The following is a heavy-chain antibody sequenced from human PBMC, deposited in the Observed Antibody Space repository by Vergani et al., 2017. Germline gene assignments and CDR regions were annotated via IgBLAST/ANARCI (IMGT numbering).Heavy chain of an antibody. D-gene: IGHD3-22*01. CDR2: IIPILGIA. J-gene: IGHJ4*02. CDR1: GGTFSSYA. V-gene: IGHV1-69*09. Sequence: QVQLVQSGAEVKKPGASVKVSCKASGGTFSSYAISWVRQAPGQGLEWMGRIIPILGIANYAQKFQGRVTITADKSTITAYMELSSLRSEDTAVYYCARRNKRYDSSGYYQADFDYWGQGTLVTVSS. CDR3: ARRNKRYDSSGYYQADFDY.